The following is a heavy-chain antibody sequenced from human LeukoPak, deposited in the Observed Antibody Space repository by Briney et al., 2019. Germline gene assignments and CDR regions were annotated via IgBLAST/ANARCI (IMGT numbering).Heavy chain of an antibody. CDR1: GFTFSSYS. CDR2: ISSSSSYI. V-gene: IGHV3-21*01. J-gene: IGHJ4*02. CDR3: ARGRYGDYLFDY. D-gene: IGHD4-17*01. Sequence: PGGSLRVSCAASGFTFSSYSMNWVRQAPGKGLEWVSSISSSSSYIYYADSVKGRFTISRDNAKNSLYLQMSSLRAEDTAVYYCARGRYGDYLFDYWGQGTLVTVSS.